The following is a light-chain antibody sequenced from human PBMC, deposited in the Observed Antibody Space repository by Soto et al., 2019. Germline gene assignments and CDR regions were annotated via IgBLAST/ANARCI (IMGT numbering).Light chain of an antibody. CDR1: QSVSSSY. CDR3: QQYSNLIT. V-gene: IGKV3-20*01. Sequence: IVLTQSPGTLSLSPGERATLSCRASQSVSSSYLAWYQQKPGQAPRLLIYGASSRATGIPDRFSGSGSGTYFSFTISSLQPEDFATYYCQQYSNLITFGQGTRLEIK. J-gene: IGKJ5*01. CDR2: GAS.